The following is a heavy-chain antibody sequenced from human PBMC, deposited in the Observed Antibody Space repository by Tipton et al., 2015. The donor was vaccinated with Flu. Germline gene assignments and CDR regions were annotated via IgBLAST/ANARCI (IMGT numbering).Heavy chain of an antibody. CDR2: MNPNNGNA. V-gene: IGHV1-8*02. J-gene: IGHJ6*02. CDR3: AKSQKRPSRWCGVDV. D-gene: IGHD2-15*01. CDR1: GYTFTSYG. Sequence: QLVQSGAEVKGPGASVKVSCKASGYTFTSYGISWVRQAPGQGLEYMGWMNPNNGNAGYAEKFLGRITMTGDTSISTAYMELSSLISEDTAVYYCAKSQKRPSRWCGVDVWGRGTAVTVSS.